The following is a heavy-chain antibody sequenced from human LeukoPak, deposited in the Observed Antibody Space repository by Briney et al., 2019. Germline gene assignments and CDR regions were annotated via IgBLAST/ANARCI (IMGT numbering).Heavy chain of an antibody. CDR2: ISAYNGDT. V-gene: IGHV1-18*01. CDR1: GYTFTSYG. D-gene: IGHD6-13*01. Sequence: GASVKVSCKASGYTFTSYGISWVRQAPGQGLEWMGWISAYNGDTNYAQKFQGRVTITTDESTSTAYMELSSLRSEDTAVYYCARGIPGIAAGEREDWGQGTLVTVSS. J-gene: IGHJ4*02. CDR3: ARGIPGIAAGERED.